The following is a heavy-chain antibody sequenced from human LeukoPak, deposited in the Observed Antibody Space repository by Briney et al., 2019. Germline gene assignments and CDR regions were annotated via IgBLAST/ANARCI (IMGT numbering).Heavy chain of an antibody. D-gene: IGHD3-10*01. Sequence: SETLSLTCTVSGGSISTYYWSWIRQPPGKGLEWIGEINHSGSTNYNPSLKSRVTISVDTSKNQFSLKLSSVTAADTAVYYCARPGLLWFGDRYYFDYWGQGTLVTVSS. CDR2: INHSGST. J-gene: IGHJ4*02. CDR1: GGSISTYY. V-gene: IGHV4-34*01. CDR3: ARPGLLWFGDRYYFDY.